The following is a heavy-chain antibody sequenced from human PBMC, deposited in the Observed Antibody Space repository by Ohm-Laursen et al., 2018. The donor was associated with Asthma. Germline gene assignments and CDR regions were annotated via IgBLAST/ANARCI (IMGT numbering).Heavy chain of an antibody. V-gene: IGHV3-23*01. CDR3: AKDLGTVTKGYFDY. J-gene: IGHJ4*02. Sequence: SLRLSCTASGFTFSTYAMNWVRQAPGQGLEWVSVISGSGCTTYYADSVEGRFTISRDNSKNTMYLQMNSLRAEDTAVYYCAKDLGTVTKGYFDYWGQGTLVTVSS. D-gene: IGHD4-17*01. CDR2: ISGSGCTT. CDR1: GFTFSTYA.